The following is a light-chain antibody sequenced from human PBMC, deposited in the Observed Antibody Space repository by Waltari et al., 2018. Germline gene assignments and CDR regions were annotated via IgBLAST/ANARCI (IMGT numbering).Light chain of an antibody. CDR1: SRDVGPYHP. J-gene: IGLJ3*02. CDR2: EVS. V-gene: IGLV2-23*02. Sequence: QSALTQPVPVSGSPGQSITVSCCGSSRDVGPYHPAPWYQQHPGRAPKLLIYEVSLRPSGISSRFSGSKSGNTASLTVSGLQAEDEAEYSCCSYAGNRSVLFGGGTKLTVL. CDR3: CSYAGNRSVL.